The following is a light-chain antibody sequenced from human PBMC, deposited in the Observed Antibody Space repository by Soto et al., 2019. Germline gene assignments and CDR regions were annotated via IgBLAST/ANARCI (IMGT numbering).Light chain of an antibody. CDR3: QQYGTSPRT. Sequence: EIVLTQYQGTLSLSPGERATLSCRASQSVSSSYLAWYQQKAGQAPRLLIYDASSRATGIPDRFSGSGSGTDFTLTIVRLEPEDFAVYYCQQYGTSPRTFGQGTKVDNK. CDR2: DAS. J-gene: IGKJ1*01. CDR1: QSVSSSY. V-gene: IGKV3-20*01.